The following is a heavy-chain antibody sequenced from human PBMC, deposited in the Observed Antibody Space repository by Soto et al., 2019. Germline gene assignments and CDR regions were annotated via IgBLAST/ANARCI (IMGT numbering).Heavy chain of an antibody. CDR3: ARFVVVPAATYYYYYGMDV. CDR2: ISAYNGNT. J-gene: IGHJ6*02. V-gene: IGHV1-18*04. CDR1: GYTFTSYG. Sequence: QVQLVQSGAEVKKPGASVKVSCKASGYTFTSYGISWVRQAPGQGLEWMGWISAYNGNTNYAQKLQGRVTMTTDTSTSTAYMELRSLRSDDTAVYYYARFVVVPAATYYYYYGMDVWGQGTTVTVSS. D-gene: IGHD2-2*01.